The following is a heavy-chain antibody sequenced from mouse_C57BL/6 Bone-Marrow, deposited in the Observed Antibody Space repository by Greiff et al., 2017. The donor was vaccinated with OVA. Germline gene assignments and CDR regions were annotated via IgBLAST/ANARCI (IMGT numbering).Heavy chain of an antibody. V-gene: IGHV3-6*01. D-gene: IGHD1-1*01. CDR2: ISYDGSN. Sequence: LLESGPGLVKPSQSLSLTCSVTGYSITSGYYWNWIRQFPGNKLEWMGYISYDGSNNYNPSLKNRISITRDTSKNQFFLKLNSVTTEDTATYYWAREGDYYGRGVWGTGTTVTVSS. CDR1: GYSITSGYY. CDR3: AREGDYYGRGV. J-gene: IGHJ1*03.